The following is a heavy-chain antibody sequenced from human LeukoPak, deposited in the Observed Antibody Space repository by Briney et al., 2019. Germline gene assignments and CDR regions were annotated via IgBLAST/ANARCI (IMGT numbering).Heavy chain of an antibody. CDR1: GGTFSSYA. CDR2: IIPIFGTA. V-gene: IGHV1-69*13. D-gene: IGHD3-22*01. CDR3: ARELFRTNYYDSSGYYYPLRY. Sequence: ASVKVSCKASGGTFSSYAISWVLQAPGQGLEGMGGIIPIFGTANYAQKFQGRVTITADESTSTAYMELSSLRSEDMAVYYCARELFRTNYYDSSGYYYPLRYWGQGTLVTVSS. J-gene: IGHJ4*02.